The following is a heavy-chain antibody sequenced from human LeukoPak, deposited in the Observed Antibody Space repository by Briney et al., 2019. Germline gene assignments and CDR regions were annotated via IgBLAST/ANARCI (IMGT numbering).Heavy chain of an antibody. Sequence: PGGSLRLSCAASGFSFSDYGMHWVRQAPGKGLEWVSAISGSGGSTYYADSVKGRFTISRDNSKNTLYLQMNSLRAEDTAVYYCAKDPQPYGSGSYWFDPWGQGTLVTVSS. D-gene: IGHD3-10*01. CDR3: AKDPQPYGSGSYWFDP. CDR1: GFSFSDYG. CDR2: ISGSGGST. J-gene: IGHJ5*02. V-gene: IGHV3-23*01.